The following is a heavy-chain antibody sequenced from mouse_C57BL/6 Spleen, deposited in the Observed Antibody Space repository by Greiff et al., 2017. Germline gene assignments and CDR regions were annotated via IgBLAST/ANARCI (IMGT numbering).Heavy chain of an antibody. CDR2: IHPNSGST. Sequence: VQLQQPGAELVKPGASVKLSCKASGYTFTSYWMHWVKQRPGQGLEWIGMIHPNSGSTNYNEKFKSKATLTVDKSSSTAYMQLSSLTSEDSAVYYCARRGDYDAMDYWGQGTSVTVSS. V-gene: IGHV1-64*01. CDR3: ARRGDYDAMDY. CDR1: GYTFTSYW. J-gene: IGHJ4*01.